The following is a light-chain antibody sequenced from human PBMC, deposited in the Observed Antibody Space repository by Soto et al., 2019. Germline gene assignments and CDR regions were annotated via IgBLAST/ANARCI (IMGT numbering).Light chain of an antibody. CDR2: EDM. CDR1: KLGDGF. Sequence: ELSQPPSVSVSPGQTASISCSGDKLGDGFVCWYQLKPGQSPRLVIYEDMKRPSGIPERFSGSNSGNTATLTIDGTQGMDEADYYCQTWDSEAVIFGGGTQLTVL. J-gene: IGLJ2*01. CDR3: QTWDSEAVI. V-gene: IGLV3-1*01.